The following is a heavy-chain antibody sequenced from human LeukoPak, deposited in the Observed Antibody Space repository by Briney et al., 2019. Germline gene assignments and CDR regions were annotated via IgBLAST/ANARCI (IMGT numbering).Heavy chain of an antibody. V-gene: IGHV3-30*18. D-gene: IGHD4-23*01. CDR1: GFTFSSYG. Sequence: GRSLRLSCAASGFTFSSYGMHWVRQAPGKGLEWVAVISYDGSNKYYADSVKGRFTISRDNSKNTLYLQMNSLRAEDTAVYYCAKGPPVDWGQGTLVTVSS. CDR2: ISYDGSNK. J-gene: IGHJ4*02. CDR3: AKGPPVD.